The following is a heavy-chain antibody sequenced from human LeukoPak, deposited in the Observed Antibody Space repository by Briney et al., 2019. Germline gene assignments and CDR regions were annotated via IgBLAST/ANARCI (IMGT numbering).Heavy chain of an antibody. Sequence: GGSLRLSCAASGFTFRSTVMTWVRQAPGKGLEWVSTISPDGKYIYYADSLRGRFTISRDNSKNTLYLQMNSLRAEDTAVYYCAKDSGGSGSYWFDPWGQGTLVTVSS. D-gene: IGHD3-10*01. CDR1: GFTFRSTV. CDR2: ISPDGKYI. J-gene: IGHJ5*02. CDR3: AKDSGGSGSYWFDP. V-gene: IGHV3-23*01.